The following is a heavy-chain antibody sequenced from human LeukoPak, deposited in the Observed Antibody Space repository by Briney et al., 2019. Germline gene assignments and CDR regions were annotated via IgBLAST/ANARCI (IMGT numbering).Heavy chain of an antibody. V-gene: IGHV4-59*08. CDR2: IYYSGST. D-gene: IGHD3-10*01. J-gene: IGHJ5*02. Sequence: SETLSLTCTVSGGSISSYYWSWIRQPPGKGLEWSGYIYYSGSTNYNPSLKSRVTISVDTSKNQFSLKLSSVTAADTAVYACARTAASNYGSGKDNWSDPWGQGTLVTVSS. CDR3: ARTAASNYGSGKDNWSDP. CDR1: GGSISSYY.